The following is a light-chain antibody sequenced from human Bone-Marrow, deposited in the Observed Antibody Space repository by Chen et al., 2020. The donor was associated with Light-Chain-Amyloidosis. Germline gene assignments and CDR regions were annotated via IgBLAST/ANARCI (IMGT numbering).Light chain of an antibody. CDR3: QQYGTSPLT. CDR1: QTISSNY. CDR2: GSS. V-gene: IGKV3-20*01. J-gene: IGKJ4*01. Sequence: EILLTQSPGTLSLSPGEGANLSCRASQTISSNYLTWYQQKFGQAPRLLIYGSSRRATGIPDRFTGSGSGTDFTLTINRLDPEDFAMYYCQQYGTSPLTFGGGTKVEIK.